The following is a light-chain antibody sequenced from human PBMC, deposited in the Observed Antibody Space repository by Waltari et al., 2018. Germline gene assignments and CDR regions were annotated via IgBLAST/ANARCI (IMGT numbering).Light chain of an antibody. Sequence: DIQLTQSPSFLSASVGDRVPITCRASQGISSYLAWYQQKPGKAPKLLIYAASTLQSGVPSRFSGSGSGTEFTLTISSLQPEDFATYYCQQLNSYPLTFGQGTRLEIK. J-gene: IGKJ5*01. CDR3: QQLNSYPLT. CDR1: QGISSY. CDR2: AAS. V-gene: IGKV1-9*01.